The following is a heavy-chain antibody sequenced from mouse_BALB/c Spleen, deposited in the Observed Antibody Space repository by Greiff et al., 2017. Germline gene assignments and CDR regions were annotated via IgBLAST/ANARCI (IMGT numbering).Heavy chain of an antibody. CDR1: GFTFNTYA. Sequence: GGGLVQPKGSLNLSCAASGFTFNTYAMNWVRQAPGKGLEWVARIRSKSNNYATYYADSVKDRFTISRDDSQSMLYLQMNNLKTEDTAMYYCVRHEAYGNYAWFAYWGQGTLVTVSA. CDR3: VRHEAYGNYAWFAY. J-gene: IGHJ3*01. V-gene: IGHV10-1*02. D-gene: IGHD2-10*02. CDR2: IRSKSNNYAT.